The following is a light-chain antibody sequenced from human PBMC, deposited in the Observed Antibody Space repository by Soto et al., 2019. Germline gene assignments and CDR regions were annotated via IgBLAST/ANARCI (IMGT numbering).Light chain of an antibody. CDR1: QGISNY. J-gene: IGKJ3*01. CDR3: QKYNSAPQGFI. CDR2: AAS. Sequence: DIQMTQSPSSLSASVGDRVTITCRASQGISNYLAWYQQKPGKVPKLLIYAASTLQSGVPSRFSGSGSGTDFTLTISSLQTEDVTTYYCQKYNSAPQGFIFGPVTKVDIK. V-gene: IGKV1-27*01.